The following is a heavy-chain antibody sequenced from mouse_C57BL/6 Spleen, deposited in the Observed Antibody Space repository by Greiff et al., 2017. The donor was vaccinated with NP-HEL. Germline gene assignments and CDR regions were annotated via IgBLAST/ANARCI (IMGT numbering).Heavy chain of an antibody. CDR1: GYTFTSYW. CDR2: IDPSDSYT. V-gene: IGHV1-50*01. D-gene: IGHD4-1*01. CDR3: ARKRDWDAMDY. J-gene: IGHJ4*01. Sequence: VKQSCKASGYTFTSYWMQWVKQRPGQGLEWIGEIDPSDSYTNYNQKFKGKATLTVDTSSSTAYMQLSSLTSEDSAVYYCARKRDWDAMDYWGQGTSVTVSS.